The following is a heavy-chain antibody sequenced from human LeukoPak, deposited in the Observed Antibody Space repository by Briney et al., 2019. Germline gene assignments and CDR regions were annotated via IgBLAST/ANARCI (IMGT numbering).Heavy chain of an antibody. Sequence: GGSLRLSCAASGFIFSRYSMNWVRQAPGKGLEWVSYISTSSSTIYYADSVKGRFTIPRDNAKASLYLQMNILRDEDTAIYYCARDLYGDYAPDYWGQGTLVTVSS. V-gene: IGHV3-48*02. CDR3: ARDLYGDYAPDY. CDR2: ISTSSSTI. D-gene: IGHD4-17*01. CDR1: GFIFSRYS. J-gene: IGHJ4*02.